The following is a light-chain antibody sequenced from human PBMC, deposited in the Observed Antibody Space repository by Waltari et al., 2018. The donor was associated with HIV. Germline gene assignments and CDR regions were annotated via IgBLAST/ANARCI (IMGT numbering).Light chain of an antibody. CDR3: AAWGNSLSLL. CDR1: SSIIVSNY. Sequence: QSVLTQPPPASGTPGQRVTLSCSGSSSIIVSNYVYWYQQLPGTAPKLLLYRNNQRPSGVPDRFSGSKSGTSASLAISGLRSEDEADYYCAAWGNSLSLLFGGGTKLTVL. J-gene: IGLJ2*01. CDR2: RNN. V-gene: IGLV1-47*01.